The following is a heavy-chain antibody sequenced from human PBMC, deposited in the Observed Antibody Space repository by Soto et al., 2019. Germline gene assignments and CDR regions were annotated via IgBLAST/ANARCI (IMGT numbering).Heavy chain of an antibody. J-gene: IGHJ6*02. V-gene: IGHV5-51*01. Sequence: GESLKISCKGSGYTFTNYWIGWVRQMPGKGPEWMGIIYPGDSDTKYSPSFQGQVTISADKSITTTYLQWSSLKASDTAIYYCAASIFYYGMDVWGQGTTVTV. CDR3: AASIFYYGMDV. CDR1: GYTFTNYW. CDR2: IYPGDSDT.